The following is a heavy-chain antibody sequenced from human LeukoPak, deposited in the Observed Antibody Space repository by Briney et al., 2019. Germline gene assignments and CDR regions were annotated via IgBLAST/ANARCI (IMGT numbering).Heavy chain of an antibody. J-gene: IGHJ4*02. D-gene: IGHD6-13*01. CDR3: ARGAISEAGGLEY. CDR2: ISSSGGAT. Sequence: GGSLRLSCTASGLTFSTYSMTWVRQAPGKGLDWISSISSSGGATYYVDSVKGRFTISRDNSKNTLYLQMNSLRGEDTAVYFCARGAISEAGGLEYWGQGTLATVSS. CDR1: GLTFSTYS. V-gene: IGHV3-23*01.